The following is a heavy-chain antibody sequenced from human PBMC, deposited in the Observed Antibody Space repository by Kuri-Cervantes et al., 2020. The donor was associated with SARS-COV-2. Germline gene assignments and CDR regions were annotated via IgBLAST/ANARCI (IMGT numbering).Heavy chain of an antibody. D-gene: IGHD3-10*01. V-gene: IGHV3-23*01. Sequence: ETLSLTCAASGFTFSSYEMNWVRQAPGKGLEWVSAISGSGGSTYYADSVKGRFTISRDNSKNTLYLQMNSLRAEDTAVYYCANNAHYYGSGTSVDYFDYWGQGTLVTVSS. J-gene: IGHJ4*02. CDR2: ISGSGGST. CDR1: GFTFSSYE. CDR3: ANNAHYYGSGTSVDYFDY.